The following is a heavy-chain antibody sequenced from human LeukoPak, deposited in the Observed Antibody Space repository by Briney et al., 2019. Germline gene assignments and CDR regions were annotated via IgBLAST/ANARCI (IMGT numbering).Heavy chain of an antibody. CDR2: ISAYNGNT. CDR3: AREGYSSGILYYFDY. CDR1: GYTFTSYG. D-gene: IGHD6-19*01. J-gene: IGHJ4*02. V-gene: IGHV1-18*01. Sequence: GASVKVSCKASGYTFTSYGISWVRQAPGQGLEWMGWISAYNGNTNYAQKLQGRVTMTTDTSTSTAYMELRSLRSDDTAVYYCAREGYSSGILYYFDYWGQGTLVTVSS.